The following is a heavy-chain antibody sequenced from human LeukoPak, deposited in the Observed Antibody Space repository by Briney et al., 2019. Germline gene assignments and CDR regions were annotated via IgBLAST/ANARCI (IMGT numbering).Heavy chain of an antibody. CDR1: GFTFSSYA. V-gene: IGHV3-23*01. Sequence: GGSLRLSCAASGFTFSSYAMSWVRQAPGKGLERVSAISGSGGSTYYADSVKGRFTISRDNSKNTLYLQMNSLRAEDTAEYYCATSPPVRGVTRYYFDYWGQGTLVTVSS. CDR3: ATSPPVRGVTRYYFDY. D-gene: IGHD3-10*01. CDR2: ISGSGGST. J-gene: IGHJ4*02.